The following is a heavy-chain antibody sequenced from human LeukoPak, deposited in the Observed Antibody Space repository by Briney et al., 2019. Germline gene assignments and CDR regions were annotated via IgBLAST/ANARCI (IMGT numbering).Heavy chain of an antibody. CDR1: GYTFTGYY. CDR2: FDPEDGET. J-gene: IGHJ4*02. CDR3: ATAVYGDPSLAPKY. V-gene: IGHV1-24*01. D-gene: IGHD4-17*01. Sequence: GASVKVSCKASGYTFTGYYMHWVRQAPGKGLEWMGGFDPEDGETIYAQKFQGRVTMTEDTSTDTAYMELSSLRSEDTAVYYCATAVYGDPSLAPKYWGQGTLVTVSS.